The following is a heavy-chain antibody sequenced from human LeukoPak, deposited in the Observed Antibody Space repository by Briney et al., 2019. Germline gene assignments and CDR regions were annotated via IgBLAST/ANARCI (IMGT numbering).Heavy chain of an antibody. CDR1: GYTFTSYY. D-gene: IGHD1-26*01. V-gene: IGHV1-46*01. Sequence: ASVKVSCKASGYTFTSYYMHWVRQAPGQGLEWMGIINPSGGSTSYAQKFQGRVTMTRDTSTSTVYMELSSLRSEDTAVYYCARDLGQNRGSLPMYYFDYWGQGTLVTVSS. J-gene: IGHJ4*02. CDR2: INPSGGST. CDR3: ARDLGQNRGSLPMYYFDY.